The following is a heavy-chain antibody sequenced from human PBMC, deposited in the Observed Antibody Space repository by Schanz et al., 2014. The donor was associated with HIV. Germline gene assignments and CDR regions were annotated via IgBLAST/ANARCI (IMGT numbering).Heavy chain of an antibody. CDR1: GYIFTSNG. J-gene: IGHJ5*02. Sequence: QVQLVQSGAEVKKPGASVRVSCKTSGYIFTSNGISWVRQAPGQGLEWMGWISTSNVNTNYAQKFQGRVTMTTDTSTSTAYMELRSLRSDGTAVYYCAREKTTLNGFDPWGQGTLVTVSS. CDR2: ISTSNVNT. CDR3: AREKTTLNGFDP. D-gene: IGHD4-4*01. V-gene: IGHV1-18*01.